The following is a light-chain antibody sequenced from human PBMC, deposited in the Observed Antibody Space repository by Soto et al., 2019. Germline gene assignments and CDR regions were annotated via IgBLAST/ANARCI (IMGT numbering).Light chain of an antibody. Sequence: EFVLTQSPGTLSLSPGERAILSCRASQSVTSTYIAWYQQKPGQAPRLLIYGASSRATGIPDRFSGSGSGTDCTLTIIRLEAEDFAVYYCQYYGSSPPTTFGQGTKLEIK. V-gene: IGKV3-20*01. CDR1: QSVTSTY. CDR3: QYYGSSPPTT. CDR2: GAS. J-gene: IGKJ2*01.